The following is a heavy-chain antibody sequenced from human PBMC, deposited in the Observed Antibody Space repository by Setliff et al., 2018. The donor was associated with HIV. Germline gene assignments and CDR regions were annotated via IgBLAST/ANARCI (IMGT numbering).Heavy chain of an antibody. J-gene: IGHJ4*02. CDR3: ARGVSQAYTYGSGAYYYFDF. V-gene: IGHV1-18*01. Sequence: ASVKVSCKASGYTFNSYGISWVRQAPGQGPEWVGWIATYNGNTNYAQRLQGRVTLTTDTSTSTAYMELRSLRFGDTAVYFCARGVSQAYTYGSGAYYYFDFWGLGTPVTVSS. CDR1: GYTFNSYG. D-gene: IGHD6-19*01. CDR2: IATYNGNT.